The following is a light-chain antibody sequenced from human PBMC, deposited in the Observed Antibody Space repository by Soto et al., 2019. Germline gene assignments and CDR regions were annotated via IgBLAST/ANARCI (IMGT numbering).Light chain of an antibody. V-gene: IGKV1-5*03. Sequence: DIQMTQSPSTLSGSVGDRVTITCRASQTISSWLAWYQQKPGKAPKLLIYKASTLKSGVPSRFSGSGSGTEFTLTIRSLQPDDFATYYCQHYNSYSEAFGQGTKVALK. CDR3: QHYNSYSEA. CDR2: KAS. J-gene: IGKJ1*01. CDR1: QTISSW.